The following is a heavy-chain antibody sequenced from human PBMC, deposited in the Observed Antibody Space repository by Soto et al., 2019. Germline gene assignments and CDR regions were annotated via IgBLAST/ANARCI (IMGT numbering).Heavy chain of an antibody. V-gene: IGHV4-59*01. CDR3: ARDQGGEFLKGSGMDV. CDR1: GDSISRYY. J-gene: IGHJ6*02. D-gene: IGHD3-10*01. Sequence: QVQLQESGPGLVKPSETLSLTCTVSGDSISRYYWSWIRLSPGKGLEWIGYIYYSGETNYNPSVRSRVTISVDRDKNQFSRRLSSVTAADTAVYYCARDQGGEFLKGSGMDVWGQGTTVTVSS. CDR2: IYYSGET.